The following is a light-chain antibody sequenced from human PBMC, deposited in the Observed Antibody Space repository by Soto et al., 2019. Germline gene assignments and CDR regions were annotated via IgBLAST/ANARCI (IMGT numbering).Light chain of an antibody. CDR2: YNT. Sequence: SSELTQPPSVSVAPGKTARITCAGNNIGGKSVHWHQQKPGQAPVLVIYYNTDRPSGIPERFSGSNSGNTATLTISRVEAGDEADYYCQVWDSSSDPSFGTGTKLTVL. CDR3: QVWDSSSDPS. CDR1: NIGGKS. V-gene: IGLV3-21*04. J-gene: IGLJ1*01.